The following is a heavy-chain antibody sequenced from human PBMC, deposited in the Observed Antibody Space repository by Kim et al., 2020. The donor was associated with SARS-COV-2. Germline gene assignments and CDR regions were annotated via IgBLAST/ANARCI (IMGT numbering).Heavy chain of an antibody. CDR2: IYYSGST. J-gene: IGHJ4*02. V-gene: IGHV4-31*03. CDR1: GGSISSGGYY. CDR3: ARSRSSGGSLH. Sequence: SETLSLTCTVSGGSISSGGYYWSWIRQHPGKGLEWIGYIYYSGSTYYNPSLKSRVTISVDTSKNQFSLKLSSVTAADTAVYYCARSRSSGGSLHWGQGTLVTVSS. D-gene: IGHD2-15*01.